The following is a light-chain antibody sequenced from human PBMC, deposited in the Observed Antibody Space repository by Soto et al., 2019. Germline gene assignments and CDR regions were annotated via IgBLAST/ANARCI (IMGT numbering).Light chain of an antibody. CDR1: SSDVGGYNS. CDR2: DVS. CDR3: SSWTSSSSYV. J-gene: IGLJ1*01. V-gene: IGLV2-14*01. Sequence: ALTQPASVSGSPGQSIAISCTGTSSDVGGYNSVSWYQQYPGKAPKLMIHDVSNRPSGVSDRFSGSKSGNTASLTISGLQAEDEADYYCSSWTSSSSYVFGSGTKVTVL.